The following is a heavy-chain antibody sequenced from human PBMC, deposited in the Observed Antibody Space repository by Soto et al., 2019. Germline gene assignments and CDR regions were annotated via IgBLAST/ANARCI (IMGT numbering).Heavy chain of an antibody. D-gene: IGHD3-16*01. CDR2: INYSGRT. J-gene: IGHJ3*02. V-gene: IGHV4-59*08. CDR1: GGSISTYY. Sequence: TETLSLTCTVSGGSISTYYWSWIRQPPGKGLEWIGYINYSGRTNYNPSLKSRVTMSLDTSKNQFSLKLRSVTAADTAVYYCASPTLGAFDIWGQGTMVTVSS. CDR3: ASPTLGAFDI.